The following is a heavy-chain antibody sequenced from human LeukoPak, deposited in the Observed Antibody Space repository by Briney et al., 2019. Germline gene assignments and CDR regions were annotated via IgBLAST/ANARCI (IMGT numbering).Heavy chain of an antibody. V-gene: IGHV3-72*01. Sequence: PGGSLRLSCAASGVTFRDSYMDWVRQPPGKGLQWVGRIRNKPHSYTTHYAASVKGTFTISRDDSPNSMFLQMNTLKPEATAVYYCVRVRHGDYFDPWGLGTLVTVSS. CDR2: IRNKPHSYTT. CDR1: GVTFRDSY. CDR3: VRVRHGDYFDP. D-gene: IGHD4-17*01. J-gene: IGHJ4*02.